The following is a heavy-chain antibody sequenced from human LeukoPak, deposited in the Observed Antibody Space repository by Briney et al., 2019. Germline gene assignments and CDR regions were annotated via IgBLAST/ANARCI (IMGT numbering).Heavy chain of an antibody. D-gene: IGHD5-12*01. CDR2: ISGSGGST. J-gene: IGHJ4*02. CDR1: GFTFSSYG. V-gene: IGHV3-23*01. Sequence: GGSLRLSCAASGFTFSSYGMSWVRQAPGKGLEWVSAISGSGGSTYYADSVKDRFTISRDNSKNTLYLQMNSLRAEDTAVYYCAGEIVATTESFDYWGQGTLVTVSS. CDR3: AGEIVATTESFDY.